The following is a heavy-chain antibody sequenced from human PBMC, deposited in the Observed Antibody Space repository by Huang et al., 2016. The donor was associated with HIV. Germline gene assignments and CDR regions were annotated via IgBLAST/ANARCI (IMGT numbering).Heavy chain of an antibody. D-gene: IGHD4-17*01. V-gene: IGHV1-8*02. J-gene: IGHJ4*02. CDR3: ARSAYGDLDY. Sequence: QVHLVQSGAEVKKPGASVKVSCKASGYTFTNYDINWVRQAPGRGLEWMGWMNPNTGNTGFEQSFKGRVTMTRKTSITTAYMELTSLTSEDTAVYYCARSAYGDLDYWGLGTLVIVSS. CDR2: MNPNTGNT. CDR1: GYTFTNYD.